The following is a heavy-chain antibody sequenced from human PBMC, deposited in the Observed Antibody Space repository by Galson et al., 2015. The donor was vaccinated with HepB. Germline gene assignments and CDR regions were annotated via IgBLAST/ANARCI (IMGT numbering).Heavy chain of an antibody. CDR1: GFKFSAFS. D-gene: IGHD1-1*01. CDR3: ARGASGGPHWMVAPVD. CDR2: ISSEGNTV. J-gene: IGHJ4*02. V-gene: IGHV3-30*16. Sequence: SLRLSCAASGFKFSAFSMHWVRRAPGKGLEWVAVISSEGNTVNFADSLEGRFSISRDNSNNTLYLEMHSLTLEDTAIYYCARGASGGPHWMVAPVDWGQGTLLTVSS.